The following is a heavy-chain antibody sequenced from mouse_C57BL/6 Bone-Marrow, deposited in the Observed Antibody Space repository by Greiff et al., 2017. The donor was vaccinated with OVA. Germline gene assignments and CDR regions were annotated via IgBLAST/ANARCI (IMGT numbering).Heavy chain of an antibody. D-gene: IGHD3-2*02. V-gene: IGHV1-47*01. CDR3: ARRGTAQATMFAY. Sequence: VQLQQSGAELVKPGASVKMSCKASGYTFTTYPIEWMKQNHGKSLEWIGNFHPYNDDTKYNEKFKGKATLTVEKSSSTVYLKLSRLTSDDSAVYYCARRGTAQATMFAYWGQGTLVTVSA. J-gene: IGHJ3*01. CDR1: GYTFTTYP. CDR2: FHPYNDDT.